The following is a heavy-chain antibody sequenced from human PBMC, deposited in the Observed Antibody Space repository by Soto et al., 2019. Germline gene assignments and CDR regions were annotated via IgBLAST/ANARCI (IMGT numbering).Heavy chain of an antibody. V-gene: IGHV3-30*18. CDR1: GFTFSSYG. J-gene: IGHJ4*02. D-gene: IGHD3-10*01. CDR2: ISYDGSNK. CDR3: AKDRYYQLPQYYFDY. Sequence: PGGSLRVSCAASGFTFSSYGMHWVRQAPGKGLGWVAVISYDGSNKYYADSVKGRFTISRDNSKNTLYLQMNSLRAEDTAVYYCAKDRYYQLPQYYFDYWGQGTLVTVSS.